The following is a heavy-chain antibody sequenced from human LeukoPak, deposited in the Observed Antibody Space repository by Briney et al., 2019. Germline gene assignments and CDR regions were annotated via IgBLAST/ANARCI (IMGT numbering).Heavy chain of an antibody. CDR3: ARAHSSGWYTPFFDY. Sequence: PGESLKISCAASGVTFSSYSMNWVRQAPGKGLEWVSYISSSSSTIYYADSVKGRFTISRDNAKNSLYLQMTSLRAEDTAVYYCARAHSSGWYTPFFDYWGQGTLVTVSS. V-gene: IGHV3-48*01. J-gene: IGHJ4*02. CDR2: ISSSSSTI. D-gene: IGHD6-19*01. CDR1: GVTFSSYS.